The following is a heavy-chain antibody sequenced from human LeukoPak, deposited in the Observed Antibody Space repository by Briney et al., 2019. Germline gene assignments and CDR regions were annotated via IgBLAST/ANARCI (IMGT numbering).Heavy chain of an antibody. D-gene: IGHD6-6*01. V-gene: IGHV1-8*01. J-gene: IGHJ4*02. CDR1: GYTFTSYD. Sequence: ASVKVSCKASGYTFTSYDINWVRQATGQGLEWMGWMIPNGGDTGYAQKFQGRVTMTRNTSISTAYMELSSLTSEDTAVYYCARSPSSSGFDYWGQGTLVTVSS. CDR2: MIPNGGDT. CDR3: ARSPSSSGFDY.